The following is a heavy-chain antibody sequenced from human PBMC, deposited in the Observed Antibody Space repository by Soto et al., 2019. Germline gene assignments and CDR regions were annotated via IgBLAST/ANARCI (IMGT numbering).Heavy chain of an antibody. CDR1: GFTFSSYA. J-gene: IGHJ3*02. D-gene: IGHD1-26*01. CDR3: AKEVKGVGAHPDAFDI. V-gene: IGHV3-23*01. Sequence: EVQLLESGGGLVQPGGSLRLSCAASGFTFSSYAMSWVRQAPGKGLEWVSAISGSGGSTYYADSVKGRFTISRDNSKNTLYLQMNSLRAEDTAVYYCAKEVKGVGAHPDAFDIWGQGTMVTVSS. CDR2: ISGSGGST.